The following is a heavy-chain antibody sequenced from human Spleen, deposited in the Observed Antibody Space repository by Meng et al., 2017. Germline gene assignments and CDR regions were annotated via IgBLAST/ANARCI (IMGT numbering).Heavy chain of an antibody. CDR1: GYPFTAYY. D-gene: IGHD2-21*01. J-gene: IGHJ4*02. Sequence: QVQLVQSGAEVKEPGASAKVSCKPSGYPFTAYYIHWVRQAPGQGLEWMGHIIPNSGDTLYAPKFQGRVSMTADTSIGTAYVELSGLRSDDTAIYYCVRDENISLGKLFGDYWGQGTLVTVSS. V-gene: IGHV1-2*06. CDR3: VRDENISLGKLFGDY. CDR2: IIPNSGDT.